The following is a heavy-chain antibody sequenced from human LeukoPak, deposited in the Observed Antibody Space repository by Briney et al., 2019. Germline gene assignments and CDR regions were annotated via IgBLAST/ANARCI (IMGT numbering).Heavy chain of an antibody. CDR1: GYTFTSYY. CDR2: INPSGGST. CDR3: ARDGIAARLGDYMDV. D-gene: IGHD6-6*01. V-gene: IGHV1-46*01. J-gene: IGHJ6*03. Sequence: ASVKVSCKASGYTFTSYYMHWVRQAPGQGLEWMGIINPSGGSTSYAQKFQGRVTMTRDMSTNTVDIELSSLRSEDTAVYYCARDGIAARLGDYMDVWGKGTTVIVSS.